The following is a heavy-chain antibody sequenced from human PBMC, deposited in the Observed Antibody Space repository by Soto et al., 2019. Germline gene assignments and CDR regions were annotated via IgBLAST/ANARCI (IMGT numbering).Heavy chain of an antibody. CDR2: VTYDSSEK. CDR3: GKAGGSELRYFDWPEVGV. V-gene: IGHV3-30*18. CDR1: GFSFFNYG. Sequence: GGSLRLSCTASGFSFFNYGFAWIRQAPGKGLEWVAVVTYDSSEKYYADSVKGRFTISRDNSKNTVYLQMDSLQHNDSALYYCGKAGGSELRYFDWPEVGVWGQGTLVTVSS. D-gene: IGHD3-9*01. J-gene: IGHJ4*02.